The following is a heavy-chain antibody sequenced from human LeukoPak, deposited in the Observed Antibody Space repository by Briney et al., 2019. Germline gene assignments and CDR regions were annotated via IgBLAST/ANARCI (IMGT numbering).Heavy chain of an antibody. CDR1: GGSISSYY. CDR3: ARAGYDFWIKGPYYFDY. CDR2: IYTSGST. D-gene: IGHD3-3*01. V-gene: IGHV4-4*07. J-gene: IGHJ4*02. Sequence: SETLSLTCTVSGGSISSYYWSWIRQPAGKGLEWIGRIYTSGSTNYNPSLKSRVTMSVDTSKNQFSLKLSSVTAADTAVYYCARAGYDFWIKGPYYFDYWGQGTLVTVSS.